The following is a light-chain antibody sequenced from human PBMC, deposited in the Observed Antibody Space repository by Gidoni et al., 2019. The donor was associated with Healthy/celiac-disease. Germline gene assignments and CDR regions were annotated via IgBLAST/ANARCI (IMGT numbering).Light chain of an antibody. J-gene: IGKJ3*01. CDR3: QQYNNWPLT. CDR1: QSVSSN. Sequence: EIVMTQSPATLSVSPGERATLSCRASQSVSSNLAWYQQKPGQAPRLLIYGESTRATGIPARFSGSGSGTEFTITISSLQSEDFAVYYCQQYNNWPLTFGPGTKVDIK. CDR2: GES. V-gene: IGKV3-15*01.